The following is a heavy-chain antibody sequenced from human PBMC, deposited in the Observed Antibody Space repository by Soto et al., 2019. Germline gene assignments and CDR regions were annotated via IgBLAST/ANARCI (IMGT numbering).Heavy chain of an antibody. J-gene: IGHJ4*02. CDR3: ARDGSGDGYNLGY. Sequence: SETLSLTCTVSVGSISSGGYYWSWIRQHPGKGLEWIGYIYYSGSTYYNPSLKSRVTISVDTSKNQFSLKLSSVTAADTAVYYCARDGSGDGYNLGYWGQGTLVTVSS. V-gene: IGHV4-31*03. D-gene: IGHD5-12*01. CDR2: IYYSGST. CDR1: VGSISSGGYY.